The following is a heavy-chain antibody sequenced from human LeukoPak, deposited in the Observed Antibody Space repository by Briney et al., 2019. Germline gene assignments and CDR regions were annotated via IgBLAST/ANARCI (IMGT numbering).Heavy chain of an antibody. CDR3: ARVPAALIWFDP. V-gene: IGHV4-30-4*08. Sequence: SETLSLTCTVSGGSISSGDYYWSWIRQPPGKGLEWIGYIYYSGSTYYNPSLKSRVTISVDTSKNQFSLKLSSVTAADTAVYYCARVPAALIWFDPWGQGTLVTVSS. CDR2: IYYSGST. D-gene: IGHD2-2*01. J-gene: IGHJ5*02. CDR1: GGSISSGDYY.